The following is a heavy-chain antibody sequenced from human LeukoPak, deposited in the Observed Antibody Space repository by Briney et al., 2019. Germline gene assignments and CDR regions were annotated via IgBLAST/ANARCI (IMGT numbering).Heavy chain of an antibody. D-gene: IGHD3-16*01. CDR3: ARGGGLDV. V-gene: IGHV3-7*03. Sequence: GGSLRLSCAASGFTFGSYWMNWARQAPGKGLEWVASINHNGNVNYYVDSVKGRFTISEDNAKNSLYLQMSNLRAEDTAVYFCARGGGLDVWGQGATVTVSS. J-gene: IGHJ6*02. CDR2: INHNGNVN. CDR1: GFTFGSYW.